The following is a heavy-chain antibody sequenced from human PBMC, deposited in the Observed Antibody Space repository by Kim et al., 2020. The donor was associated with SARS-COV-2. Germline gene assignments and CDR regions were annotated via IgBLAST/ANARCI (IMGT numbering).Heavy chain of an antibody. CDR2: PDWHDDQ. D-gene: IGHD5-12*01. Sequence: SGPTLVRPTQTLTLTCTFSGFSLRTSGICVSWIRQSPEKALEWLALPDWHDDQYYSTSLKTRLTMFKDTSKNQVVLIMTNMDPVDTATYYCARGVYSGYDFPDYFAYWGQGTLVTLSS. J-gene: IGHJ4*02. CDR1: GFSLRTSGIC. CDR3: ARGVYSGYDFPDYFAY. V-gene: IGHV2-70*01.